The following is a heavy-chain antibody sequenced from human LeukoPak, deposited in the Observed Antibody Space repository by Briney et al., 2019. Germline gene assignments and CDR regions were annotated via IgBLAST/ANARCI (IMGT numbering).Heavy chain of an antibody. CDR1: GGSISSYY. J-gene: IGHJ4*02. Sequence: PSETLSLTCTVSGGSISSYYWNWIRQSPGKGLEWLGYIYYNGYTNYNPSLKSRVTMSVDTSKNQFSLKVNSVTAADTAIYYCARGGSNNWRIGFYFDYWGQGTLVTVSS. V-gene: IGHV4-59*01. CDR2: IYYNGYT. CDR3: ARGGSNNWRIGFYFDY. D-gene: IGHD1-1*01.